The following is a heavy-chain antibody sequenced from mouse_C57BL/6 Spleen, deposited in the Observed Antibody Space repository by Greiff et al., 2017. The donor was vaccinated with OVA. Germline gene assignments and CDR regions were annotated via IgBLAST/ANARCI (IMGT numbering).Heavy chain of an antibody. CDR2: IDPSDSYT. V-gene: IGHV1-50*01. J-gene: IGHJ3*01. D-gene: IGHD1-1*01. Sequence: QVQLQQPGAELVKPGASVKLSCKASGYTFTSYWMQWVKQRPGQGLEWIGEIDPSDSYTNSNQKFKGKATLTVDTSSSTAYMQLSSLTSADSAVYYCARIDYYGPFAYWGQGTLVTVSA. CDR3: ARIDYYGPFAY. CDR1: GYTFTSYW.